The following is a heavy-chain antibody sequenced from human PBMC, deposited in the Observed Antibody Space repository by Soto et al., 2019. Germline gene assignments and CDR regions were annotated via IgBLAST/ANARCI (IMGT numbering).Heavy chain of an antibody. J-gene: IGHJ1*01. Sequence: ASVKVSCKASGYTFTDYAIHWVRQAPGQGLEWMGWINVGNGNTGYSRKFQGRVTNARDMSASTAYIEVTSLTSEDTAIYYCAREGAHYTTLEHWGQGTLVTVSS. CDR3: AREGAHYTTLEH. CDR1: GYTFTDYA. V-gene: IGHV1-3*01. CDR2: INVGNGNT. D-gene: IGHD1-26*01.